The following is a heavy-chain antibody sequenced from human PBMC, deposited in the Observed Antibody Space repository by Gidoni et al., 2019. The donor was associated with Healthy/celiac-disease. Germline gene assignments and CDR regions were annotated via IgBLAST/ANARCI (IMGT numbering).Heavy chain of an antibody. CDR3: AREPGIAVAGTRLDYYGMDV. V-gene: IGHV3-30*02. J-gene: IGHJ6*02. CDR1: GFTFSSYG. CDR2: IRYDGSNK. D-gene: IGHD6-19*01. Sequence: QVQLVESGGGVVQPGGSLRLSCAASGFTFSSYGMHWVRQAPGKGLEWVAFIRYDGSNKYYADSVKGRFTISRDNSKNTLYLQMNSLRAEDTAVYYCAREPGIAVAGTRLDYYGMDVWGQGTTVTVSS.